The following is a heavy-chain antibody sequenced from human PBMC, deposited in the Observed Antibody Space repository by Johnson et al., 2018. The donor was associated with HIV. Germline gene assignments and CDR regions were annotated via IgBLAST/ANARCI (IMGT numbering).Heavy chain of an antibody. CDR3: ARSSGYYGTDAFDI. J-gene: IGHJ3*02. D-gene: IGHD3-22*01. CDR1: GFTFSSYA. Sequence: QVQLVESGGGVVQPGRSLRLSCAASGFTFSSYAMHWVRQAPGKGLEWVAVISYDGSNKYYADSVQGRFTISRDNSKNTLYLQMNSLRPEDTAVYYCARSSGYYGTDAFDIWGQGTMVTVSS. V-gene: IGHV3-30-3*01. CDR2: ISYDGSNK.